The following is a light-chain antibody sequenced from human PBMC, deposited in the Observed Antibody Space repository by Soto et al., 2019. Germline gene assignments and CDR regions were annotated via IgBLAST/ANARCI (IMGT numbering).Light chain of an antibody. CDR3: QTWGTGPHRV. CDR1: SGHSSYA. J-gene: IGLJ3*02. CDR2: LNSDGSH. V-gene: IGLV4-69*01. Sequence: QPVLTQSPSASASLGASVKLTCTLSSGHSSYAIAWHQQQPEKGPRYLMKLNSDGSHSKGDGIPDRFSGSSSGAERYLTISGLQSEDEADYYCQTWGTGPHRVFGGGTKLTVL.